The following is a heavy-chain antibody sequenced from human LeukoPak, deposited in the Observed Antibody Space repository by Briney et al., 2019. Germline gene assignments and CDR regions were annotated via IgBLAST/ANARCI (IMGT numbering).Heavy chain of an antibody. CDR3: ARDAGWLQNDAFDI. CDR1: GGTFSSYA. D-gene: IGHD5-24*01. Sequence: SVKVSCKASGGTFSSYAISWVRQAPGQGLEWMGGIIPIFGTANYAQKFQGRVTITTDESTSTAYMELSSLRSEDTAVYYCARDAGWLQNDAFDIWGQGTMGTVSS. CDR2: IIPIFGTA. V-gene: IGHV1-69*05. J-gene: IGHJ3*02.